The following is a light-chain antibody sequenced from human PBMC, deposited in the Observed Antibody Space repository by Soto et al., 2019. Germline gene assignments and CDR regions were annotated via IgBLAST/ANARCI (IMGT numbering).Light chain of an antibody. J-gene: IGKJ2*02. Sequence: EIVLTQSPGALSLSPGERATLSCRASQRFSSGYLAWYQQKPGQTPRLLIYGASARATGIPDRFSGSGSGTEFTLIISRLEPEDFGVYYCQQYGGSFPWTFGQGTKLEIK. CDR3: QQYGGSFPWT. CDR2: GAS. CDR1: QRFSSGY. V-gene: IGKV3-20*01.